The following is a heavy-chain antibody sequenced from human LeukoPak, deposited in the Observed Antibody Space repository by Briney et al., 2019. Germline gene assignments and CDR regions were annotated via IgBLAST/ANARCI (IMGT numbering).Heavy chain of an antibody. D-gene: IGHD3-16*02. CDR2: ISWNSGSI. CDR1: GFTFDDYA. Sequence: GGSLRLSCAASGFTFDDYAMHWVRQAPGKGLAWVSGISWNSGSIGYADSVKGRFTISRDNAKNSLYLQMNSLRAEDTALYYCAKDLRVGELSSSFDYWGQGTLVTASS. J-gene: IGHJ4*02. CDR3: AKDLRVGELSSSFDY. V-gene: IGHV3-9*01.